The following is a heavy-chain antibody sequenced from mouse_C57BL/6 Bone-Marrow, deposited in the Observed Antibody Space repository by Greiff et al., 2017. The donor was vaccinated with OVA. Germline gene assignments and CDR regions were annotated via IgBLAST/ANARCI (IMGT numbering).Heavy chain of an antibody. J-gene: IGHJ4*01. CDR2: IYPGDGDT. Sequence: QVQLQQSGPELVKPGASVKISCKASGYAFSSSWMNWVKQRPGKGLEWIGRIYPGDGDTNYNGKFKGKATLTADKSSSTAYMQLSSLTSEDSAVYFCALTTGAMDYWGQGTSVTVSS. V-gene: IGHV1-82*01. CDR3: ALTTGAMDY. CDR1: GYAFSSSW. D-gene: IGHD1-1*01.